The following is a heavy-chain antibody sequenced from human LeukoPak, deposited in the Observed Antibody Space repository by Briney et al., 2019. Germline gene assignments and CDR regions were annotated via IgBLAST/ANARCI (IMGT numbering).Heavy chain of an antibody. V-gene: IGHV1-46*01. CDR1: GYTFTSYY. Sequence: ASVKVSCKASGYTFTSYYMHWVRQAPGQGLEWMGIINPSGGSTSYAQKFQGRVTMTRDTSTSIVYMELSSLRSEDTAVYYCARSYYGSGSYNPLYYFDYWGQGTLVTVSS. CDR3: ARSYYGSGSYNPLYYFDY. J-gene: IGHJ4*02. CDR2: INPSGGST. D-gene: IGHD3-10*01.